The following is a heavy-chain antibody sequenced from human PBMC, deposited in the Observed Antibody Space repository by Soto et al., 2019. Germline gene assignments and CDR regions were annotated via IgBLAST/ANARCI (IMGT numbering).Heavy chain of an antibody. D-gene: IGHD2-15*01. CDR3: AIGPHGGNLVY. Sequence: PSETLSLTCTVSGGSISSGGYYWSWIRQHPGKGLEWIGYIYYSGSTYYNPSLKSRVTISVDTSKNQFSLKLSSVPAADTAVYYCAIGPHGGNLVYSGQRTLVTVS. CDR1: GGSISSGGYY. J-gene: IGHJ4*02. V-gene: IGHV4-31*03. CDR2: IYYSGST.